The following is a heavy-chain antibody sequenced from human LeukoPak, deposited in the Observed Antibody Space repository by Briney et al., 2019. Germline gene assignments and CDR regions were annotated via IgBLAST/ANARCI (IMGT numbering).Heavy chain of an antibody. CDR1: GGSFSSYY. V-gene: IGHV4-59*01. Sequence: PSETLSLTCAVYGGSFSSYYWSWIRQPPGKGLEWIGYIYYSGSTNYNPSLKSRVTISVETSKNQFSLKLSSVTAADTAVYYCARDRGNYYGSGSYYDWFDPWGQGTLVTVSS. CDR2: IYYSGST. CDR3: ARDRGNYYGSGSYYDWFDP. D-gene: IGHD3-10*01. J-gene: IGHJ5*02.